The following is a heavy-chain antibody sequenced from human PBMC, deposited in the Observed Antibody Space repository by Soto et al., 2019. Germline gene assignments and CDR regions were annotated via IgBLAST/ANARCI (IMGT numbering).Heavy chain of an antibody. CDR2: IYYSGST. V-gene: IGHV4-59*01. J-gene: IGHJ4*02. D-gene: IGHD3-9*01. CDR1: GGSISSYY. CDR3: ARAEVDILTGYYYFDY. Sequence: SETLSLTCTVSGGSISSYYWSWIRQPPGKGLEWIGYIYYSGSTNYNPSLKSRVTISVDTSKNQFSLKLSSVTAADTAVYYCARAEVDILTGYYYFDYWGQGTLVTVSS.